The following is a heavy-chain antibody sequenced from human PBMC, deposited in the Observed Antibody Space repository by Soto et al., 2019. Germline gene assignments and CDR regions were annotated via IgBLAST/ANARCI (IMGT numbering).Heavy chain of an antibody. Sequence: GPGPVAPSETLSLTCTVSGGSISSGDYYWSWIRQPPGKGLEWIGYIYYSGSTYYNPSLKSRVTISVDTSKNQFSLKLSSVTAADTAVYYCARGPTRKTGGATRPYYFDYWGQGTLVTVSS. J-gene: IGHJ4*02. CDR3: ARGPTRKTGGATRPYYFDY. CDR2: IYYSGST. CDR1: GGSISSGDYY. D-gene: IGHD1-26*01. V-gene: IGHV4-30-4*01.